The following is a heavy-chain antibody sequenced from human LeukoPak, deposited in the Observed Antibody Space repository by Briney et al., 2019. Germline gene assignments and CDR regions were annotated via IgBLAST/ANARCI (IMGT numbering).Heavy chain of an antibody. J-gene: IGHJ4*02. Sequence: LPGGALRLSCAASGFTFSNYGMHWVRQAPGKGLEWVAFVRYDESTKFYADSVKGRSTISRDNPKTTLYLQMNGLRAEDTAVYYCAKDVPAAYFDYWGQGTLVTVSS. CDR2: VRYDESTK. CDR3: AKDVPAAYFDY. V-gene: IGHV3-30*02. CDR1: GFTFSNYG. D-gene: IGHD2-2*01.